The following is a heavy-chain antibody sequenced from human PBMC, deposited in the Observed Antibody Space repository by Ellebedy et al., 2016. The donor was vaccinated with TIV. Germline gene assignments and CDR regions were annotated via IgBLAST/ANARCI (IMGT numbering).Heavy chain of an antibody. J-gene: IGHJ4*02. CDR1: GFVFRNYA. CDR2: INADSKGI. Sequence: GGSLRLSXEGSGFVFRNYAMNWVRQAPGKGLEWISYINADSKGIGYADSVKGRFTISRDNAKNSVYLQVNSLRADDTGVYYCAKDLPNWANDYWGQGVLVTVSS. CDR3: AKDLPNWANDY. V-gene: IGHV3-48*04. D-gene: IGHD7-27*01.